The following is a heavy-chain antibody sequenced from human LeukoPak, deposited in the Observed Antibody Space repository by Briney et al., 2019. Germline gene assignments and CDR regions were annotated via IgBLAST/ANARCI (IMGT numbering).Heavy chain of an antibody. CDR1: GFIFSRYS. V-gene: IGHV3-23*01. Sequence: GGSLRLSCAASGFIFSRYSMSWVRQAPGMGLEWVSVITGSGGNTYYADSVKGRFTISRDNSKNTLYLQMNSLRAEDTAVYYCARVRGGYNQYYYYGMDVWGQGTTVTVSS. D-gene: IGHD5-24*01. CDR2: ITGSGGNT. J-gene: IGHJ6*02. CDR3: ARVRGGYNQYYYYGMDV.